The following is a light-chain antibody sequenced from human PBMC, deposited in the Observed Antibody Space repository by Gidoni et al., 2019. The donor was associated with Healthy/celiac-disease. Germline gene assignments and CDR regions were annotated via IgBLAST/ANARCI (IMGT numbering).Light chain of an antibody. J-gene: IGKJ1*01. CDR1: QSISSW. Sequence: CRASQSISSWLAWYQQKPGKAPKLLIYKASSLESGVPSRFSGSGSGTEFTLTISSLQPDDFATYYCQQYNSYSQTFGQGTKVEIK. CDR3: QQYNSYSQT. CDR2: KAS. V-gene: IGKV1-5*03.